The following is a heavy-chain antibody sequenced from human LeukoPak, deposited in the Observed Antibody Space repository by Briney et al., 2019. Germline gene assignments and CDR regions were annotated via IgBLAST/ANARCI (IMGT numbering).Heavy chain of an antibody. J-gene: IGHJ4*02. Sequence: SETLSLTCTVSGGSISSSSYYWGWIRQPPGKGLEWIGSIYYSGSTYYNPSLKSRVTMSVDTSKNQFSLKLSSVTAADTAVYYCARDIMGYSGYGVNYYFDYWGQGTLVTVSS. CDR1: GGSISSSSYY. D-gene: IGHD5-12*01. CDR2: IYYSGST. CDR3: ARDIMGYSGYGVNYYFDY. V-gene: IGHV4-39*07.